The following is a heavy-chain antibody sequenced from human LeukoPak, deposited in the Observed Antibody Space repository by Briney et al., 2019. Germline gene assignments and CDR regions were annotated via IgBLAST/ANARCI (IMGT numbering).Heavy chain of an antibody. CDR2: INPNSGGT. J-gene: IGHJ5*02. Sequence: ASVKVSCKASGYTFTGYYMHWVRQAPGQGLEWMGRINPNSGGTNYAQKFQGRVTMTRDTSISTAYMELSRLRSDDTAVYYCARDEAVVAATFWFDPWGQGTLVTVSS. CDR3: ARDEAVVAATFWFDP. D-gene: IGHD2-15*01. V-gene: IGHV1-2*06. CDR1: GYTFTGYY.